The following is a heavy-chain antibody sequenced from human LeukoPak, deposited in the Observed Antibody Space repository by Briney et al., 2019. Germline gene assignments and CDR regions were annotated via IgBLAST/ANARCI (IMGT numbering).Heavy chain of an antibody. Sequence: ASVKVSCKASGYTFTGCYIHWVRQAPGQGLEWMGWIDPSSGGANYAHKFQGRVTMTRVTSISTAYMELGSLRSDDTALYCCAREYCSGGNCYQGFDYWGQGTLVTVSS. CDR1: GYTFTGCY. CDR3: AREYCSGGNCYQGFDY. D-gene: IGHD2-15*01. J-gene: IGHJ4*02. V-gene: IGHV1-2*02. CDR2: IDPSSGGA.